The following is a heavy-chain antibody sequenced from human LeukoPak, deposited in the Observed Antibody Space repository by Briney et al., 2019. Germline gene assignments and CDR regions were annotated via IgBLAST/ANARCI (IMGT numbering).Heavy chain of an antibody. CDR1: GDSFTSYW. D-gene: IGHD6-13*01. J-gene: IGHJ4*02. Sequence: GESLKISCKGSGDSFTSYWIAWVRQMPGKGLEWMGIIYPGDSDTRYSPSFEGHVTISADKSISTAYPQWSSLKASDTAMYYCARRKAVAVVTYFDYWGQGILVTVSS. CDR3: ARRKAVAVVTYFDY. V-gene: IGHV5-51*01. CDR2: IYPGDSDT.